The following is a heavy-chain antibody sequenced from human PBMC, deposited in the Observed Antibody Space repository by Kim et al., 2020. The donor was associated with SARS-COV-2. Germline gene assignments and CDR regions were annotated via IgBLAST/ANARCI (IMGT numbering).Heavy chain of an antibody. CDR1: GGSISSSSYY. D-gene: IGHD3-16*02. CDR2: IYYSGST. V-gene: IGHV4-39*01. CDR3: ARNGDVYVWGSYRTNWFDP. J-gene: IGHJ5*02. Sequence: SETLSLTCTVSGGSISSSSYYWGWIRQPPGKGLEWIGSIYYSGSTYYNPSLKSRVTISVDTSKNQFSLKLSSVTAADTAVYYCARNGDVYVWGSYRTNWFDPWGQGTLVTVSS.